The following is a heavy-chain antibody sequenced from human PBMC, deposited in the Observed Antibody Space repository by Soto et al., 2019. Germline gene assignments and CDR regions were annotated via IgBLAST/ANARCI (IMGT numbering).Heavy chain of an antibody. CDR3: ATSIGALNEN. Sequence: VHLLESGGGVVQTGGSLRLSCLTSGFTFSSYAMTWVRQAPGKGLDWVPAITGSGDGTFYADSVKGRFTISRDNSKNTLFLQMNSLTVEDTALYFCATSIGALNENWGQGTLVTVSS. CDR1: GFTFSSYA. J-gene: IGHJ4*02. D-gene: IGHD3-16*01. V-gene: IGHV3-23*01. CDR2: ITGSGDGT.